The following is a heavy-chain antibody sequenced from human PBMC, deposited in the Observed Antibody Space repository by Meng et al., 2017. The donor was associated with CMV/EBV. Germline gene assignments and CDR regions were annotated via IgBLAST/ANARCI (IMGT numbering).Heavy chain of an antibody. D-gene: IGHD2-2*01. CDR2: ISYDGSNK. J-gene: IGHJ3*02. V-gene: IGHV3-30-3*01. Sequence: GESLKISCAASGFTFSSYAMHWVRQAPGKGLEWVAVISYDGSNKYYADSVKGRFTISRDNSKNTLYLQMNSLRAEDTAVHYCARDLFGGRNIVVVPAANAFDIWGQGTMVTVSS. CDR1: GFTFSSYA. CDR3: ARDLFGGRNIVVVPAANAFDI.